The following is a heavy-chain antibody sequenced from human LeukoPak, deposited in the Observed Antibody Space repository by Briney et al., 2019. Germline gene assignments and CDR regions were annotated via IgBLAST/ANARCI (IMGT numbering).Heavy chain of an antibody. CDR3: ARLTAGYYFDY. D-gene: IGHD3-22*01. V-gene: IGHV4-59*01. J-gene: IGHJ4*02. Sequence: SETLSLTCTVSGGSISTYFWSRIRQPPGKGLEWIGYIYYSGGTNYNPSLESRVTISVDTSKNQFSLKLSSVTAADTAVYYCARLTAGYYFDYWGQGPWSPSPQ. CDR1: GGSISTYF. CDR2: IYYSGGT.